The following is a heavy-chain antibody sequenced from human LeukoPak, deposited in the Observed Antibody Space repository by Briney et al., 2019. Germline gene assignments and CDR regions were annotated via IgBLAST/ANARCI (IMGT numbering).Heavy chain of an antibody. CDR1: GGSISSSY. D-gene: IGHD6-19*01. CDR3: VRDRLGTAVAGTIDY. V-gene: IGHV4-59*12. J-gene: IGHJ4*02. Sequence: SETLSLTCTVSGGSISSSYWTWIRQPPGKGLEWIGYIYYSVTTNYNPSLKSRVTISVDTSKNQFSLKLSSVTAADTAVYYCVRDRLGTAVAGTIDYWGQGTLVTVSS. CDR2: IYYSVTT.